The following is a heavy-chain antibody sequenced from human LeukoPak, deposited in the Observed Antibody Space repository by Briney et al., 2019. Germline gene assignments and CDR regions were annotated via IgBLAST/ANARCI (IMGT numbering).Heavy chain of an antibody. CDR2: IYFSGST. CDR3: ARGGWSLDY. Sequence: SETLSLTCTVSGGSMSSYYWSWIRQPPGKGLEWIGYIYFSGSTNYNPSLQSRLTISVDTSKNQFSLRLTSVTAADTAIYYCARGGWSLDYWGPGTLVTVSS. CDR1: GGSMSSYY. D-gene: IGHD6-19*01. V-gene: IGHV4-59*01. J-gene: IGHJ4*02.